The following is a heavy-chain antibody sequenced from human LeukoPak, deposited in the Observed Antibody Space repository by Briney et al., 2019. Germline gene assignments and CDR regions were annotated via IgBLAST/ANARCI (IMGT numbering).Heavy chain of an antibody. CDR2: INTNTGNS. CDR1: GYTFTSYA. D-gene: IGHD2-2*02. V-gene: IGHV7-4-1*02. Sequence: ASVKVSCKASGYTFTSYAMNWVRQAPGQGLEWMGWINTNTGNSTYAQGFTGRFVFSLDTSVSTAYLQISSLKAEDTAVYYCARLGVYCSSTSCYTAYYGMDVWGQGTTVTVSS. CDR3: ARLGVYCSSTSCYTAYYGMDV. J-gene: IGHJ6*02.